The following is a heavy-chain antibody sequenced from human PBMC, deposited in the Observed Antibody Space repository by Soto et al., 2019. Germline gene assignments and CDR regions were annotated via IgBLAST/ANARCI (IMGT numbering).Heavy chain of an antibody. J-gene: IGHJ4*02. Sequence: GGSLRLSCSAFGFTFSSYAMHWVRQAPGKGREYVSAISSNGGSTYYADSMKGRFTISRDNSKNTLYLQMSSLRAEDTAVYYCVKGNGLNYYDSSGYYRLHFDYWGQGTLVTVSS. CDR3: VKGNGLNYYDSSGYYRLHFDY. CDR2: ISSNGGST. CDR1: GFTFSSYA. V-gene: IGHV3-64D*06. D-gene: IGHD3-22*01.